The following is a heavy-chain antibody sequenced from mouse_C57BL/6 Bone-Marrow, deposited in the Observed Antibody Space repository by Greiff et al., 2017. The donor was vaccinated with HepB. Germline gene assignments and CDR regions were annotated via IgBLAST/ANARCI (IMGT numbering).Heavy chain of an antibody. CDR2: IYPGSGST. D-gene: IGHD2-3*01. CDR1: GYTFTSYW. V-gene: IGHV1-55*01. J-gene: IGHJ1*03. CDR3: ARDDGYYGYFDV. Sequence: QVQLQQPGAELVKPGASVKMSCKASGYTFTSYWITWVKQRPGQGLEWIGDIYPGSGSTNYNEKFKSKATLTVDTSSSTAYMQRSSLTSEDSAVYYCARDDGYYGYFDVWGTGTTVTVSS.